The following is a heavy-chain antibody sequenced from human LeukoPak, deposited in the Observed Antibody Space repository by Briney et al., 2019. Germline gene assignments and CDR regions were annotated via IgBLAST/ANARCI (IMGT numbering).Heavy chain of an antibody. CDR1: GFSFSTYG. CDR2: LSYDGSNE. J-gene: IGHJ6*02. V-gene: IGHV3-30*18. CDR3: AKAESLYYYYGMDV. Sequence: GGSLRLSCAASGFSFSTYGMHWVRQAPGKGLEWVAVLSYDGSNEYYTDSVKGRFTISRDNSKNTLHLQMNSLRAEDTAVYYCAKAESLYYYYGMDVWGQGTMVTVSS.